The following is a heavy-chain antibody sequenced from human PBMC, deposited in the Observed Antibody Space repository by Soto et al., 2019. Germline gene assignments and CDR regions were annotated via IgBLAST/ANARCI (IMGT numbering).Heavy chain of an antibody. CDR3: ASVPNYYDSSGYLDY. D-gene: IGHD3-22*01. J-gene: IGHJ4*02. CDR2: IYYSGST. V-gene: IGHV4-31*03. CDR1: GGSISSGGYY. Sequence: SETLSLTCTVSGGSISSGGYYWSRIRQHPGKGLEWIGYIYYSGSTYYNPSLKSRVTISVDTSKNQFSLKLSSVTAADTAVYYCASVPNYYDSSGYLDYWGQGTLVTVSS.